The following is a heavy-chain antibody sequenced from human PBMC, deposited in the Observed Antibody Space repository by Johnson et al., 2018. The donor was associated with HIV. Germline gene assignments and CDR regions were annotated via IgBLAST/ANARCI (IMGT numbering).Heavy chain of an antibody. CDR3: AKGGVAAAKGAFDI. D-gene: IGHD6-25*01. J-gene: IGHJ3*02. V-gene: IGHV3-30*04. CDR1: GITFSSYA. Sequence: QVQLVESGGGVVQPGRSLRLSCAASGITFSSYATHWVRQAPGKGLEWVALISRCGDDEYFCADSVKGRFTISRDNAKKSLYLQMNSLRTEDTALYYCAKGGVAAAKGAFDIWGQGTMVTVSS. CDR2: ISRCGDDE.